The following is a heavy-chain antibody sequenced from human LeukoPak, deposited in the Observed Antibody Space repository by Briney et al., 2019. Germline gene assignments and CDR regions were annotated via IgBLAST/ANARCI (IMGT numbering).Heavy chain of an antibody. D-gene: IGHD6-13*01. CDR2: IIPIFGTA. CDR1: GGTFSSYA. J-gene: IGHJ1*01. V-gene: IGHV1-69*05. Sequence: ASVKVSCKASGGTFSSYAISWVRQAPGQGLEWMGRIIPIFGTANYAQKFQGRVTITTDESTSTAYMELSSLRSEDTAVYYCARDLVGIAAAGYFQHWGQGTLVTVSS. CDR3: ARDLVGIAAAGYFQH.